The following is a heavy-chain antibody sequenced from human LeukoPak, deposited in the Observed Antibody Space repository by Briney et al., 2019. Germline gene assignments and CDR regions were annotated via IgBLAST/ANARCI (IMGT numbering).Heavy chain of an antibody. J-gene: IGHJ3*02. CDR3: ARRAEYSTGYAFDI. CDR1: GGSMSSNY. CDR2: IYTSGST. Sequence: SETLSLTCTVSGGSMSSNYGSWIRQPPGKGREWIGYIYTSGSTNYNPSLKSRVTISVDTSKNQFSLKLSSVSAADTAVYYCARRAEYSTGYAFDIWGQGTMVTVSS. V-gene: IGHV4-4*09. D-gene: IGHD6-25*01.